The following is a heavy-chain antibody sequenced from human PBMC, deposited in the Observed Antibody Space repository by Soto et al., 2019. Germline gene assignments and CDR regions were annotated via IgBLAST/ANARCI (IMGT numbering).Heavy chain of an antibody. CDR3: ASSRSLLGPFDP. Sequence: EVQLVESGGGLVQPVGSLRLSCEASGFTFSNYWMHWVRQAPGKGLVWVSRINTDGSNTKYADSVKGRFTISRDNAKNTVYLQMNSLRVEDTAIYYCASSRSLLGPFDPWGQGTLVTVSS. V-gene: IGHV3-74*03. D-gene: IGHD2-15*01. J-gene: IGHJ5*02. CDR1: GFTFSNYW. CDR2: INTDGSNT.